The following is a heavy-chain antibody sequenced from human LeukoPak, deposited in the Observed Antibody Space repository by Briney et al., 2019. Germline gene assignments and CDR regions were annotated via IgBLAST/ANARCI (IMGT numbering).Heavy chain of an antibody. Sequence: GASVKVSCKASGGTFSSYAISWVRQAPGQGLEWMGGIIPIFGTANYAQKFQGRVTITADKSTSTAYMELSSLRSEDTAVYYCARGRTDEYYYYYMDVWGKGTTVTVSS. J-gene: IGHJ6*03. V-gene: IGHV1-69*06. CDR1: GGTFSSYA. CDR3: ARGRTDEYYYYYMDV. CDR2: IIPIFGTA.